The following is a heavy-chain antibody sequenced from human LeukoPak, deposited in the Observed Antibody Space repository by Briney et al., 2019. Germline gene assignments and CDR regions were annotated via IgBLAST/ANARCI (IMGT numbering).Heavy chain of an antibody. V-gene: IGHV3-7*01. CDR2: INQDGSQK. D-gene: IGHD6-25*01. J-gene: IGHJ4*02. CDR1: GFTFSDYW. Sequence: GSLRLSCAASGFTFSDYWMHWVRQAPGKGLEWVANINQDGSQKYYVDSVKGRFTISRDNAKNSLYLQMNSLRAEDTAVYYCARALAAAGSYWGQGTLVTVSS. CDR3: ARALAAAGSY.